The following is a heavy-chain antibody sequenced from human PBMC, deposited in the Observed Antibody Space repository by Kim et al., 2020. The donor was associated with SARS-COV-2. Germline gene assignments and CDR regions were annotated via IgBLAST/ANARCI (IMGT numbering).Heavy chain of an antibody. Sequence: GRFTISRGNAKNSLYLQMNSLRDEDTAVYYCARGGTICGVVNGRNDAFDIWGQGTMVTVSS. J-gene: IGHJ3*02. V-gene: IGHV3-48*02. CDR3: ARGGTICGVVNGRNDAFDI. D-gene: IGHD3-3*01.